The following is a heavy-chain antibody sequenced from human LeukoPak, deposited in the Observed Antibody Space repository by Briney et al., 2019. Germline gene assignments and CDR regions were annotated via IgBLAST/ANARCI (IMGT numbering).Heavy chain of an antibody. J-gene: IGHJ3*02. V-gene: IGHV3-11*01. Sequence: PGGSLRLSCAASGFTFSDYYMGWIRQAPGKGLEWISYISRTIHYADSVKGRFTISRDNAKNSLYLQMNSLRAEDTAVYYCARRIWGADSQSHTFDIWGQGTMVTVSS. CDR1: GFTFSDYY. D-gene: IGHD3-16*01. CDR2: ISRTI. CDR3: ARRIWGADSQSHTFDI.